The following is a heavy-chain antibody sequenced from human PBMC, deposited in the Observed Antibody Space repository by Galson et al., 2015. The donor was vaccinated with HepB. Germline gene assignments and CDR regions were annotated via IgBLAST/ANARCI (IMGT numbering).Heavy chain of an antibody. J-gene: IGHJ5*02. D-gene: IGHD3-3*01. CDR1: RFTFGDYT. V-gene: IGHV3-21*01. Sequence: SLRLSCAVSRFTFGDYTMSWVRQAPGKGLEWVSSISSSSSYIYYADSVKGRFTISRDNAKNSLYLQMNSLRAEDTAVYYCARDAHWSGQPPWGQGTLVTVSS. CDR3: ARDAHWSGQPP. CDR2: ISSSSSYI.